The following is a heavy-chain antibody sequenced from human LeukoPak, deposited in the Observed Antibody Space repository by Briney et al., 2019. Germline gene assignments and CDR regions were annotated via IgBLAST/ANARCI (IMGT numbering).Heavy chain of an antibody. Sequence: SETLSLTCTVSGGSISSSSYYWGWIRQPPGKGLEWIGSIYYSGSTYYNPSLKSRVTISVDTSKNQFSLKLSSVTAADTAVYYCARLHTGEPDIWGQGTLVPVSS. CDR2: IYYSGST. CDR1: GGSISSSSYY. J-gene: IGHJ4*02. CDR3: ARLHTGEPDI. V-gene: IGHV4-39*01. D-gene: IGHD7-27*01.